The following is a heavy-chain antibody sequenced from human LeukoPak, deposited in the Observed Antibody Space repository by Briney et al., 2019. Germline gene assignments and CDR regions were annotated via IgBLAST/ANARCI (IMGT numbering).Heavy chain of an antibody. CDR2: ISSSSSYI. J-gene: IGHJ4*02. V-gene: IGHV3-21*01. Sequence: GGSLRLSCAASGFTFSSYSMNWVRQAPGKGLEWVSSISSSSSYIYCADSVKGRFTISRDNAKNSLYLQMNSLRAEDTAVYYCARGGGIAVAGLDYWGQGTLVTVSS. CDR3: ARGGGIAVAGLDY. D-gene: IGHD6-19*01. CDR1: GFTFSSYS.